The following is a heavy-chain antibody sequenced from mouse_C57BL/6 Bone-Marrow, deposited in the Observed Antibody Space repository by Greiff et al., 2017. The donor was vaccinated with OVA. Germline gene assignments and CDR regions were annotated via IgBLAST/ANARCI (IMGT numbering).Heavy chain of an antibody. CDR2: ISDGGSYT. CDR3: ARGFITTVVPRGFAY. Sequence: DVMLVESGGGLVKPGGSLKLSCAASGFTFSSYAMSWVRQTPEKRLEWVATISDGGSYTYYPDNVKGRFTISRDNAKNNLYLQMSHLKSEDTAMYYCARGFITTVVPRGFAYWGQGTLVTVSA. CDR1: GFTFSSYA. D-gene: IGHD1-1*01. V-gene: IGHV5-4*03. J-gene: IGHJ3*01.